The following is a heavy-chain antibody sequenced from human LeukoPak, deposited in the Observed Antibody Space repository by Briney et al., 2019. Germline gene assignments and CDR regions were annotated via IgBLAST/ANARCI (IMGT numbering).Heavy chain of an antibody. V-gene: IGHV3-73*01. CDR1: GFTFSGST. Sequence: PGGSLRLSCAASGFTFSGSTMHWVRQASGKELEWVGRIRSKANNYATAYATSVKGRFTLSRDGSKNTAYLQMDSLKTEDTAVYYCIRGAASGSYYGFDVWGQGATVTVSS. CDR2: IRSKANNYAT. J-gene: IGHJ6*02. CDR3: IRGAASGSYYGFDV. D-gene: IGHD1-26*01.